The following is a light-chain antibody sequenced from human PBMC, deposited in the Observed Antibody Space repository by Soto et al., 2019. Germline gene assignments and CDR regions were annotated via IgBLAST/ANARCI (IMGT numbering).Light chain of an antibody. Sequence: QPVLTQPPSASGTPGQRVTISCSGSRSNIGNNAVTWYQQFPGTAPKLLIYNNNQRPSGVPDRFSGSKSGTSASLAISGPQSEDEADYYCATWDDSLNARGVFGGGTKVTAL. J-gene: IGLJ3*02. CDR2: NNN. V-gene: IGLV1-44*01. CDR1: RSNIGNNA. CDR3: ATWDDSLNARGV.